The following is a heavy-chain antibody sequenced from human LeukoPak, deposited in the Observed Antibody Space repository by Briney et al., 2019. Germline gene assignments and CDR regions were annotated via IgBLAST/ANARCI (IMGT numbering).Heavy chain of an antibody. V-gene: IGHV2-70*04. J-gene: IGHJ4*02. CDR2: IDWDDDK. CDR1: GFSLSTSGMR. CDR3: ARITAGSGYYDY. D-gene: IGHD3-22*01. Sequence: VSGPTLVNPTQTLTLTCTFSGFSLSTSGMRVSWIRQPPGKALEWLARIDWDDDKFYSTSLKTRLTISKDTSKNQVVLTMTNMDPVDTATYYCARITAGSGYYDYWGQGTLVTVSP.